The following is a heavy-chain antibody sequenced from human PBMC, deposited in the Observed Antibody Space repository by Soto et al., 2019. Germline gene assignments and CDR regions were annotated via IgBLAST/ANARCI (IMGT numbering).Heavy chain of an antibody. CDR3: AKGGYYSLFDI. V-gene: IGHV3-23*01. Sequence: PGGSLRLSCVASGFPFSSYAVSWVRQTPGKGLEWVSGISGSGGRTYYADSVKGRFAISRDKSNNTLSLQMHMVRVEDTAVYFCAKGGYYSLFDIWGQGGMVTVSS. CDR1: GFPFSSYA. J-gene: IGHJ3*02. CDR2: ISGSGGRT. D-gene: IGHD3-16*01.